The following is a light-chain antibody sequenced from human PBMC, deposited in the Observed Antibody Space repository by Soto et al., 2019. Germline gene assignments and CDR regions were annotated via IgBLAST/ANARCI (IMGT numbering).Light chain of an antibody. CDR2: GAS. CDR1: QSVSRN. J-gene: IGKJ1*01. Sequence: EIVMTQSPATLSVSPGERATLSCRASQSVSRNLAWYQQKPGQAPRLLIYGASTRATAIPARFSGSGSGTDFTLTISSLQSEDFAVYYCQHHDNWPREWTFGQGTKVDIK. CDR3: QHHDNWPREWT. V-gene: IGKV3-15*01.